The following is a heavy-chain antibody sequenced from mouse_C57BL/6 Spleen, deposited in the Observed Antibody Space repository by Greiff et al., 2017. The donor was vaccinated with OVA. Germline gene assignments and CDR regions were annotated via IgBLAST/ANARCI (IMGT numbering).Heavy chain of an antibody. CDR2: IHPSDSDT. D-gene: IGHD1-1*01. J-gene: IGHJ2*01. CDR1: GYTFTSYW. CDR3: ARYGSKGY. Sequence: QVQLQQSGAELVKPGASVKVSCKASGYTFTSYWMHWVKQRPGQGLEWIGWIHPSDSDTHYNQKFKGKATLTVDKSSSTAYMQLRSLTAEDAAVYYCARYGSKGYGGQGTTLTGSA. V-gene: IGHV1-74*01.